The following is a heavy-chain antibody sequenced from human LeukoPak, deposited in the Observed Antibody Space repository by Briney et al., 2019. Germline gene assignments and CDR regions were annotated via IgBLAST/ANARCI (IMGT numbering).Heavy chain of an antibody. D-gene: IGHD3-16*01. V-gene: IGHV3-48*03. CDR1: GFTFSSYE. J-gene: IGHJ4*02. CDR2: ISSSGSTI. Sequence: GGSLRLSCAASGFTFSSYEMNWARQAPGKGLEGVSYISSSGSTIYYVDSVKGRFTISRDNAKNSLYLQMNSLRAEDTAVYYCARVGGSPPAGFDYWGQGTLVTVSS. CDR3: ARVGGSPPAGFDY.